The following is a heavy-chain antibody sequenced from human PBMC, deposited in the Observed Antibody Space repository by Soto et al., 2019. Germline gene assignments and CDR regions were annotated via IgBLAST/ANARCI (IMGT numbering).Heavy chain of an antibody. D-gene: IGHD6-13*01. Sequence: EVQLVESGGGLVKPGGSLRLSCAASGFTFSNAWMNWVRQAPGKGLEWVGRIKSKTDGGTTDYAAPVKGRFTISRDDSKNTLYLQMNSLKTEDTAVYYCITDERGSSSWTWGYYGMDVWGQGTTVTVSS. V-gene: IGHV3-15*07. J-gene: IGHJ6*02. CDR2: IKSKTDGGTT. CDR1: GFTFSNAW. CDR3: ITDERGSSSWTWGYYGMDV.